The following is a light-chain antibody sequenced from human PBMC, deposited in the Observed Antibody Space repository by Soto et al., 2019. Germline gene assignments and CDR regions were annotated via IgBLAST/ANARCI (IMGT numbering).Light chain of an antibody. CDR3: AAWDDSLSGG. V-gene: IGLV1-47*03. J-gene: IGLJ2*01. CDR2: RNN. CDR1: SSNIGSNY. Sequence: QSVLTQPPSESGTPGQRVTISCSGSSSNIGSNYVYWYQQLPGTAPKLLIYRNNQRPSGVPDRFSGSKSGTSASLAISGLWSEDEADYYCAAWDDSLSGGFGGGTKLTVL.